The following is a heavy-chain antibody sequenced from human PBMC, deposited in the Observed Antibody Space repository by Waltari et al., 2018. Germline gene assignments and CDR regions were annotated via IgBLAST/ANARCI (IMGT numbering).Heavy chain of an antibody. CDR1: GFTFSRYR. Sequence: EVQLVESGGGLVKPGGSLRLSCAASGFTFSRYRMNWVRQAPGKGLEWVSSISSSSSYIYYADSVKGRFTISRDNAKNSLYLQMNSLRAEDTAVYYCARDARMLYLDYWGQGTLVTVSS. CDR2: ISSSSSYI. D-gene: IGHD2-8*01. CDR3: ARDARMLYLDY. V-gene: IGHV3-21*01. J-gene: IGHJ4*02.